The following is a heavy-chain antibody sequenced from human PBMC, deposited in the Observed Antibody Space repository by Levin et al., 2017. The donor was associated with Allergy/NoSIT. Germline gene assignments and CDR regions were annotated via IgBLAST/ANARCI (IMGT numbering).Heavy chain of an antibody. CDR3: ARGGCGSTSCFTRPDY. J-gene: IGHJ4*02. CDR1: GFTFSSSW. V-gene: IGHV3-74*01. CDR2: INSDGSNT. D-gene: IGHD2-2*01. Sequence: SGESLKISCAASGFTFSSSWMHWVRQAPGKGLVWVSRINSDGSNTDYADSVKGRFTISRDNAKNTLYLQMNSLRAEDTAVYYCARGGCGSTSCFTRPDYWGQGTLVTVSS.